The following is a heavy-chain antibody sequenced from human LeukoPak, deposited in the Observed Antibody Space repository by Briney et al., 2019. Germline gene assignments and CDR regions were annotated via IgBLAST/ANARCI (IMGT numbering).Heavy chain of an antibody. CDR1: GYTFTSYD. Sequence: ASLKVPCKAFGYTFTSYDIIWVGQGPRQGLEWIGLRNPNCDKTGYAQKFQGRVTMTRNTSISTAYMELSSLRSEDTTVYYCARVKPGIAVAGRPKFGYYDGMDVWGQGTTVTVSS. D-gene: IGHD6-19*01. V-gene: IGHV1-8*01. J-gene: IGHJ6*02. CDR3: ARVKPGIAVAGRPKFGYYDGMDV. CDR2: RNPNCDKT.